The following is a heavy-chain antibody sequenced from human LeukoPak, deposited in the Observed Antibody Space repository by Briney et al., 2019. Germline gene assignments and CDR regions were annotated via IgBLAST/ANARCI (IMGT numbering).Heavy chain of an antibody. CDR2: IKSKTEGGTT. V-gene: IGHV3-15*01. Sequence: GGSLRLPCAASGITFSNAWMSWVRQAPGKGLEWVGRIKSKTEGGTTDYAAPVKGRFTISRDDSKNTLFLQMNSLKTEDTAVYYCTTAVLAAAGGRRFDPWGQGTLVTVSS. CDR1: GITFSNAW. D-gene: IGHD6-13*01. J-gene: IGHJ5*02. CDR3: TTAVLAAAGGRRFDP.